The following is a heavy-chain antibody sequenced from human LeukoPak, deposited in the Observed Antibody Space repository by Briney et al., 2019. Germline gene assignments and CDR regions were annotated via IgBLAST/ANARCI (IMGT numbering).Heavy chain of an antibody. J-gene: IGHJ4*02. D-gene: IGHD2-15*01. Sequence: GASVKVSCKASGYTFTSYDINWVRQATGQGLEWMGWMNPNSGNTGYAQKFQGRVTITRNTSISTAYMELSSLRSEDTAVYYCAKDQYCSGDSCPHQRGFHYWGQGTLVTVSS. CDR2: MNPNSGNT. CDR1: GYTFTSYD. V-gene: IGHV1-8*03. CDR3: AKDQYCSGDSCPHQRGFHY.